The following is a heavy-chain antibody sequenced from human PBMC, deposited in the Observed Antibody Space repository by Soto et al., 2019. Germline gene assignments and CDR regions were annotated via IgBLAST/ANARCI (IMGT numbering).Heavy chain of an antibody. Sequence: GGALRLSCAASGFTLSSYSMNWVRQAPGKGLEWVSSISSSSSYIYYADSVKGRFTISRDNAKNSLYLQMNSLRAEDTAVYYCARVWGLAVIIGSLDYWGQGTLVTVSS. CDR2: ISSSSSYI. D-gene: IGHD3-3*01. V-gene: IGHV3-21*01. CDR1: GFTLSSYS. J-gene: IGHJ4*02. CDR3: ARVWGLAVIIGSLDY.